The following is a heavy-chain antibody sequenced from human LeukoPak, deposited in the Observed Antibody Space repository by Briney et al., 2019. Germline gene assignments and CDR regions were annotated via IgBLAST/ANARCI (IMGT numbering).Heavy chain of an antibody. Sequence: ASVKVSCKASGGSFSRYAISWVRQAPGQGLEWMGGIIPIFGISKYAQKFQGRVTITADESTSTAYMELSSLRSEDTAVYYCARDSNPIIDPWGQGTLVTVSS. D-gene: IGHD1-14*01. CDR3: ARDSNPIIDP. CDR1: GGSFSRYA. V-gene: IGHV1-69*13. CDR2: IIPIFGIS. J-gene: IGHJ5*02.